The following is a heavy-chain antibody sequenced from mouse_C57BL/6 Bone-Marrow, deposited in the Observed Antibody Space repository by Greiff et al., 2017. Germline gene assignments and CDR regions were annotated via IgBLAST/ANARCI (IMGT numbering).Heavy chain of an antibody. D-gene: IGHD1-1*01. Sequence: VQLQESGAELARPGASVKLSCKASGYTFTSYGISWVKQRTGQGLVWIGEIYPRSGNTYYNEKFKGKATLTADKSSSTAYMELRSLTSEDAAVDFCARWGYYGREAYWGQGTLVTVSA. CDR3: ARWGYYGREAY. CDR2: IYPRSGNT. J-gene: IGHJ3*01. V-gene: IGHV1-81*01. CDR1: GYTFTSYG.